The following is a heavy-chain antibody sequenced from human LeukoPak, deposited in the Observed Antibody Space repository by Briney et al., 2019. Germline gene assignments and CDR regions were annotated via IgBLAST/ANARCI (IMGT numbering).Heavy chain of an antibody. CDR2: ISTSSDTI. D-gene: IGHD6-19*01. Sequence: PGGSLRLSCAAAGFTFSTYSMDWVRQTPGKGLEWLSHISTSSDTIYYADSVKGRFTISRDNAKDSLYLQMNSLRAEDTAVYYCARGWLSNTFDCWGQGTLVTVSS. J-gene: IGHJ4*02. CDR3: ARGWLSNTFDC. V-gene: IGHV3-48*01. CDR1: GFTFSTYS.